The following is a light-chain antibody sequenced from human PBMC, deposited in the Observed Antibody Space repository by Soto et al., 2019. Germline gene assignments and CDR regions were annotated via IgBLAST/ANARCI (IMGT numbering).Light chain of an antibody. CDR1: SSDVGGYNY. Sequence: QSALTQPGSVSRSPGQSLTIYCTGTSSDVGGYNYVSWYQQHPGKAPKLMIYDVSNRPSGVSNRFSGSKSGNTASLTISGLQAEDEADYYCSSYTSSSTLYVFGTETKVTVL. V-gene: IGLV2-14*01. CDR2: DVS. CDR3: SSYTSSSTLYV. J-gene: IGLJ1*01.